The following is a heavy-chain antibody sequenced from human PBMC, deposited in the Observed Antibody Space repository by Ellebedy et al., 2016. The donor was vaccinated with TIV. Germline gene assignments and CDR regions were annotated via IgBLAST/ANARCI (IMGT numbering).Heavy chain of an antibody. Sequence: PGGSLRLSCAASGFTFASYAMCWIRQAPGRGLEWVSCLSGGGDTTYYADSVKGRFTLSRDNSKNTLYLRMNSLRHEATALYYCISDIVGDGFDNWGQGTMVTVSS. V-gene: IGHV3-23*01. CDR3: ISDIVGDGFDN. J-gene: IGHJ3*02. CDR1: GFTFASYA. CDR2: LSGGGDTT. D-gene: IGHD5-12*01.